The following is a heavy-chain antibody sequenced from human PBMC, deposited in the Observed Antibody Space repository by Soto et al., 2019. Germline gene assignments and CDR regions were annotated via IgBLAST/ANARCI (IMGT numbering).Heavy chain of an antibody. CDR1: GFSFRNYA. D-gene: IGHD4-17*01. CDR2: ISNDGSNK. CDR3: VKDKDDYGDYGYY. Sequence: QVQLVESGGGVVQPGRSLRLSCAASGFSFRNYAMHWVRQAPGKGLEWVAIISNDGSNKYHADSVKGRFTISRDNSKNTLYLQMNSLRAEDTAVYYCVKDKDDYGDYGYYWGQGTLVTVAS. J-gene: IGHJ4*02. V-gene: IGHV3-30-3*01.